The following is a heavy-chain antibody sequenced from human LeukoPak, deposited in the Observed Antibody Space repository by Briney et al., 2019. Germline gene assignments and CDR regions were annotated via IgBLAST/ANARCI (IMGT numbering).Heavy chain of an antibody. CDR1: GGSFSGYY. CDR3: AGGLHNDYVWGSYRYLPYFDY. V-gene: IGHV4-34*01. J-gene: IGHJ4*02. CDR2: INHSGST. Sequence: SETLSLTCAVYGGSFSGYYWSWIRQPPGKGLEWIGEINHSGSTNYNPSLKSRVTISVDTSKNQFSLKLSSATAADTAVYYCAGGLHNDYVWGSYRYLPYFDYWGQGTLVTVSS. D-gene: IGHD3-16*02.